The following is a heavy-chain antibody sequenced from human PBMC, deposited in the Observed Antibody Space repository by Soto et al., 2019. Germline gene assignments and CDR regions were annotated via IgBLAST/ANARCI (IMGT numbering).Heavy chain of an antibody. D-gene: IGHD6-13*01. Sequence: EVQLVESGGVVVQPGGSLRLSCAASGFTFDDYTMHWVRQAPGKGLEWVSLISWDGGSTYYADSVKGRFTISRDNSKNSLYLQMNSLRTEDTALYYCARSLRDSSSWKIYYYYGMDVWGQGTTVTVSS. CDR1: GFTFDDYT. J-gene: IGHJ6*02. CDR3: ARSLRDSSSWKIYYYYGMDV. V-gene: IGHV3-43*01. CDR2: ISWDGGST.